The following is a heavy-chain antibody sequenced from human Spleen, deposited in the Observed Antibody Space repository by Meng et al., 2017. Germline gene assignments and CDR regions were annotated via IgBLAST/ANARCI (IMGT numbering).Heavy chain of an antibody. CDR3: VPRTTYFDS. Sequence: VQLVESGGGVVQPGRSLRLSCAASGFTFSDSAMHWVRQAPGKGLEWVSTISSTGGATYYADSVKGRLTISRDNSKNTLYLQMNSLRAEDTAVYYCVPRTTYFDSWGLGTLVTVSS. V-gene: IGHV3-23*04. D-gene: IGHD4-11*01. J-gene: IGHJ4*02. CDR2: ISSTGGAT. CDR1: GFTFSDSA.